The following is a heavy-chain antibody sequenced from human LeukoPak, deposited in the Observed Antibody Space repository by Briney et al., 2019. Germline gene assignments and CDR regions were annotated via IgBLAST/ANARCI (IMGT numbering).Heavy chain of an antibody. CDR2: ISYDGSNK. CDR3: ARGQDYDILTGPLDY. D-gene: IGHD3-9*01. J-gene: IGHJ4*02. CDR1: GFTFSSYA. V-gene: IGHV3-30*04. Sequence: PGGYLRLSCAASGFTFSSYAMHWVRQAPGKGLEWVAVISYDGSNKYYADSVKGRFTISRDNSKNTLYLQMNSLRAEDTAVYYCARGQDYDILTGPLDYWGQGTLVTVSS.